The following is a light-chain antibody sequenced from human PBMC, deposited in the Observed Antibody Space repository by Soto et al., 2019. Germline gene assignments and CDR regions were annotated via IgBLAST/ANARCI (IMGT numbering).Light chain of an antibody. Sequence: DIQMTQSPSSLSASVGDRVTITCQASQDINNYLNWYQQKPGKVPKLLIYDASNLEIGVPSRFSGSGSGTDFTFTISSLQPEDIATYYCQQYDNFLITFGQGTRLEIK. V-gene: IGKV1-33*01. CDR2: DAS. CDR1: QDINNY. J-gene: IGKJ5*01. CDR3: QQYDNFLIT.